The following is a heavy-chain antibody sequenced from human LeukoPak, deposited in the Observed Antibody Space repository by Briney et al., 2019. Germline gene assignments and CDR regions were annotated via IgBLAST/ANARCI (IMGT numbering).Heavy chain of an antibody. D-gene: IGHD6-19*01. J-gene: IGHJ3*02. CDR3: ARFLAVAGIGDAFDI. CDR2: IYHSGST. Sequence: SQTLSLTCAVSGGSISSGGYSWSWIRQPPGKGLEWIGYIYHSGSTYYDPSLKSRVTISVDRSKNQFSLKLSSVTAADTAVYYCARFLAVAGIGDAFDIWGQGTMVTVSS. V-gene: IGHV4-30-2*01. CDR1: GGSISSGGYS.